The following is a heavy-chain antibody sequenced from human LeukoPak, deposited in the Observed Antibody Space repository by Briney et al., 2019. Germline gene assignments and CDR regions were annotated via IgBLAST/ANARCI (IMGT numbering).Heavy chain of an antibody. CDR1: GFTFSRYW. CDR3: ATGNYYDSRGYYTFGH. J-gene: IGHJ1*01. D-gene: IGHD3-22*01. CDR2: INGDGSTT. V-gene: IGHV3-74*01. Sequence: GGSLRLSCAASGFTFSRYWMHWVRQAPGKGLVWVSRINGDGSTTSYADSVKGGFTISRDNAKNTLYLQMNSLRAEDTAVYYCATGNYYDSRGYYTFGHWGQGALVTVSS.